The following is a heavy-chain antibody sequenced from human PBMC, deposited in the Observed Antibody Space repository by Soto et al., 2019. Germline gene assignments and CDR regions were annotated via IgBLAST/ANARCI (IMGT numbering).Heavy chain of an antibody. CDR1: GGSISSSGYP. Sequence: SETVSLTCAVSGGSISSSGYPRSWILQPPGKGLEWIGYIYHSGSTYYNPSLKSRVTISVDRSKNQFSLKLSSVTAADTAVYYCARGGEAVAGSVQFDYWGQGTLVTVS. V-gene: IGHV4-30-2*01. D-gene: IGHD6-19*01. J-gene: IGHJ4*02. CDR2: IYHSGST. CDR3: ARGGEAVAGSVQFDY.